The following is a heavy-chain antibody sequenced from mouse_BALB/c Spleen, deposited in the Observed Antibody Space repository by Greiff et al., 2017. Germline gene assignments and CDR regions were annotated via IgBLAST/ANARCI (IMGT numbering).Heavy chain of an antibody. V-gene: IGHV1S137*01. CDR2: ISTYYGNT. CDR1: GYTFTDYA. CDR3: ARGLRQGYYFDY. Sequence: QVQLQQSGPELVKPGASVKISCKASGYTFTDYAMHWVKQSHAKSLEWIGVISTYYGNTNYNQKFKGKATMTVDKSSSTAYMELARLTSEDSAIYYCARGLRQGYYFDYWGQGTTLTVSS. J-gene: IGHJ2*01. D-gene: IGHD2-4*01.